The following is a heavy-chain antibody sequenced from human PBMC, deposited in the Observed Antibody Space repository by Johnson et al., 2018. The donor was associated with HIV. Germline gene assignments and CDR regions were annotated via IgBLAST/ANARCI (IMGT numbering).Heavy chain of an antibody. Sequence: QVQLVESGGGLVQPGGSLRLSCAASGFNFGGYWMSWVRQAPGKGLEWVAFIRYDGSNKYYADSVKGRFTISRDNSKNTLYLQMSSLRAEDTALYYCAKDRWELFWGGGEASHDAFDIWGQGTIVTVSS. CDR1: GFNFGGYW. V-gene: IGHV3-30*02. J-gene: IGHJ3*02. CDR2: IRYDGSNK. D-gene: IGHD1-26*01. CDR3: AKDRWELFWGGGEASHDAFDI.